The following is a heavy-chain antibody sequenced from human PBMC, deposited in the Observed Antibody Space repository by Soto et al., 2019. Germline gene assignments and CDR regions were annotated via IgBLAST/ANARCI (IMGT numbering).Heavy chain of an antibody. CDR3: ARGTALDG. V-gene: IGHV6-1*01. CDR2: TYYRSKWFR. D-gene: IGHD3-10*01. CDR1: GDSVSSDITS. Sequence: QGQLQQSGPGLVKPSQTLSLTCAISGDSVSSDITSWNWIRQSPSRGLEWLGRTYYRSKWFRDYAASVKSRITINPDTSKKQFSLELNSMTPEDTAVYYCARGTALDGWGPGTVVTVSS. J-gene: IGHJ3*01.